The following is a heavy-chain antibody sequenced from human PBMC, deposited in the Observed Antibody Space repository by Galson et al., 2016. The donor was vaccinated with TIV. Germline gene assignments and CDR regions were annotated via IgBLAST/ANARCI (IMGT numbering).Heavy chain of an antibody. CDR2: ISFYNGNT. Sequence: SVKVSCKASGHTFTTYDFTWVRQAPGQGLEWMGWISFYNGNTNYAQKFQGRVTMTTDRSTSTAYMELRSLRSDDTAVYYCARDTDYYDSSGGIDYWGQGTLVTVSS. V-gene: IGHV1-18*01. CDR3: ARDTDYYDSSGGIDY. J-gene: IGHJ4*02. D-gene: IGHD3-22*01. CDR1: GHTFTTYD.